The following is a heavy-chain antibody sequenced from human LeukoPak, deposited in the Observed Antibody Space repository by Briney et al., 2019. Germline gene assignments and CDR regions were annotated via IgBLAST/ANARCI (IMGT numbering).Heavy chain of an antibody. Sequence: GGSLRLSCVGSGFTFSNYGMQWVRQAPGKGLEWLTVISYEGRVSHYADSVKGRFTVSRDNSENTLFLQMNSLRAEDTAMYYCARVDFGSWNRLGADYWGQGTLVTVSS. V-gene: IGHV3-30*03. CDR1: GFTFSNYG. CDR3: ARVDFGSWNRLGADY. J-gene: IGHJ4*02. CDR2: ISYEGRVS. D-gene: IGHD1-1*01.